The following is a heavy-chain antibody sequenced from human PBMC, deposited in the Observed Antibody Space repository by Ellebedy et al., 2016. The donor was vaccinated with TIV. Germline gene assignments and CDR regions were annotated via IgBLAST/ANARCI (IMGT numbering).Heavy chain of an antibody. D-gene: IGHD1-1*01. CDR2: TNPNSGGT. CDR3: ARGGVELDHDS. V-gene: IGHV1-2*07. Sequence: AASVKVSCKASGYRFTGSYIHWVRQAPGQGLEGMGWTNPNSGGTNFAHKFQGRVTMTTDTSRSTAYMELSRLRSDDTAVYYCARGGVELDHDSWGQGTLVTVSS. J-gene: IGHJ4*02. CDR1: GYRFTGSY.